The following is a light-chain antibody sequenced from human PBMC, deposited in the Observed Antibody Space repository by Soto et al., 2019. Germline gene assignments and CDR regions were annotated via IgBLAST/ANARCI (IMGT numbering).Light chain of an antibody. CDR1: SSDVGGYNY. CDR3: CSYAGNSLSYV. CDR2: DVT. J-gene: IGLJ1*01. V-gene: IGLV2-11*01. Sequence: QSALTQPRSVSGSPGQSVTISCAGTSSDVGGYNYVSWYQQHPGKVPKLMIYDVTKRPSGVPDRFSGSKSGNTASLTISGLQAEDEADYYCCSYAGNSLSYVLGTGTKVTVL.